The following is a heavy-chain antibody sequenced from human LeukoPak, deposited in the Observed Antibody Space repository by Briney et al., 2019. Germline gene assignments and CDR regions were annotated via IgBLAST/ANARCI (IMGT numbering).Heavy chain of an antibody. J-gene: IGHJ4*02. CDR2: ISGGGGST. V-gene: IGHV3-23*01. D-gene: IGHD6-13*01. Sequence: GGTLSLSCSASGFTFSNYAMSWVRQAPGKGLEWVATISGGGGSTYYADSVKGRFTICRDTAKNSLYLQMNSLSAEAPAVYYWATAPPSSWPFFDYSGQRTPVTVSS. CDR1: GFTFSNYA. CDR3: ATAPPSSWPFFDY.